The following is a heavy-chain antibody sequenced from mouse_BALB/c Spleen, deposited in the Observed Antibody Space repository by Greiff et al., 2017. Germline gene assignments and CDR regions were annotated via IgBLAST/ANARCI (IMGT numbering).Heavy chain of an antibody. CDR1: GYTFTDYW. J-gene: IGHJ3*01. Sequence: VQLQQPGAELVMPGASVKMSCKASGYTFTDYWMHWVKQRPGQGLEWIGAIDTSDSYTSYNQKFKDKAILTVDKSSSTAYMQLSSLTSEDSAVYYCARGGTWAYWGQGTLVTVSA. CDR2: IDTSDSYT. CDR3: ARGGTWAY. D-gene: IGHD3-3*01. V-gene: IGHV1-69*01.